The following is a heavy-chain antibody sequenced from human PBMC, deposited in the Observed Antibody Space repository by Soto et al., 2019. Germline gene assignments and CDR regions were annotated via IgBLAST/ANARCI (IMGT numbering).Heavy chain of an antibody. CDR1: GGSISSGIYY. J-gene: IGHJ6*02. CDR2: MYYSGIT. Sequence: SETLSLTCTVSGGSISSGIYYWGWIRQPPGKGLEYIASMYYSGITYYNPSLKSRATISVDTSKNQISLKLSSVTAADTAVYYCARGRRWSVYNGYYGMDVWGQGTTVTVSS. V-gene: IGHV4-39*01. CDR3: ARGRRWSVYNGYYGMDV. D-gene: IGHD3-3*01.